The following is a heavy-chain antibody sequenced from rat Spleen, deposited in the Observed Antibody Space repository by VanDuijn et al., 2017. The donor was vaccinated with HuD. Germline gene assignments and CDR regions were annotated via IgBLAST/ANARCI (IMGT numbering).Heavy chain of an antibody. CDR3: SRHTNLAAGDF. Sequence: EVQLVESGGGLVQPGRSLQLSCIASGFILKNYWMTWIRQDPGKGLEWVASITDGGGNTFYPDSERGRFTISRDIAKATLYLQINSLRSEDTATYYCSRHTNLAAGDFWGLGVMVTVSS. J-gene: IGHJ2*01. CDR1: GFILKNYW. CDR2: ITDGGGNT. V-gene: IGHV5-31*01. D-gene: IGHD1-2*01.